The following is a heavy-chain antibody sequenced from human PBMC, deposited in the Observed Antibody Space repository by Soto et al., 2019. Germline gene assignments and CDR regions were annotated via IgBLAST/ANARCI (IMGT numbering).Heavy chain of an antibody. V-gene: IGHV5-51*01. J-gene: IGHJ6*02. D-gene: IGHD3-10*01. CDR3: VRSSHSLVRITMVRGVTPPRYSYGMDV. CDR2: IYPGDSDT. Sequence: GESLKISCKGSGYSFTSYWIGWVRQMPGKGLEWMGIIYPGDSDTRYSPSFQGQVTISADKSISTAYLQWSSLKASDTAMYYCVRSSHSLVRITMVRGVTPPRYSYGMDVWVQETTVTVSS. CDR1: GYSFTSYW.